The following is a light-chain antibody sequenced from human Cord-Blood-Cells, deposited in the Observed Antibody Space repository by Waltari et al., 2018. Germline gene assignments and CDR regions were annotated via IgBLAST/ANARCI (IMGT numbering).Light chain of an antibody. Sequence: QSALTQPPSASASPGQSVTIPCTGTSSDVGGYDSFPWYQQHPGKAPKLMIYEVSKRPSGVPDRFSGSKSGNTASLTVSGLQAEDEADYYCSSYAGSNKLVVFGGGTKLTVL. J-gene: IGLJ2*01. V-gene: IGLV2-8*01. CDR2: EVS. CDR3: SSYAGSNKLVV. CDR1: SSDVGGYDS.